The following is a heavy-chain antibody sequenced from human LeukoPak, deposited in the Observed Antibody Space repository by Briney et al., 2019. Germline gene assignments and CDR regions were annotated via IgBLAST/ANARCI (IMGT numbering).Heavy chain of an antibody. CDR3: ATETNYYDTSGTLFDY. CDR1: GFTFNSCS. Sequence: GGSLRLSCAASGFTFNSCSMNWVRQAPGKGLEWVSYISSSSSTIYSADSVKGRFTISRDNAKSSLYLQMNSLRAEDTAVYYCATETNYYDTSGTLFDYWGQGTLVTVSS. D-gene: IGHD3-22*01. V-gene: IGHV3-48*01. CDR2: ISSSSSTI. J-gene: IGHJ4*02.